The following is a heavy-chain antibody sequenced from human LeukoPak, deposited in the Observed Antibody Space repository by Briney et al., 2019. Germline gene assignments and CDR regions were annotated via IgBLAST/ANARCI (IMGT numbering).Heavy chain of an antibody. CDR1: GGSISSGGYY. V-gene: IGHV4-31*03. CDR3: ARGILTGPIYAFDI. D-gene: IGHD3-9*01. J-gene: IGHJ3*02. CDR2: IYYSGST. Sequence: SETLSLTCTVSGGSISSGGYYWSWIRQHPGKGLEWIGYIYYSGSTYYNPSLKSRVTISVDTSKNQFSLKLSSVTAADTAVYYCARGILTGPIYAFDIWGQGTMVTVSS.